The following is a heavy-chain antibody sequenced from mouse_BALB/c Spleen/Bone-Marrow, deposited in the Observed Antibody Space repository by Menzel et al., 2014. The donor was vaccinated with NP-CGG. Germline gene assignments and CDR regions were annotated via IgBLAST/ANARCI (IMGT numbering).Heavy chain of an antibody. Sequence: EVKLMESGGGLVHPGGSLILSCAVSGCDFRGYWMSWVRQAPGRGLEWIGEINPESSTINYTPSLKDKFSISRDNAKNTLYLQMSKVRSEDTALYYCARHYYYGYVGYWSQGTSVTVSS. V-gene: IGHV4-1*02. CDR3: ARHYYYGYVGY. J-gene: IGHJ4*01. CDR1: GCDFRGYW. D-gene: IGHD1-2*01. CDR2: INPESSTI.